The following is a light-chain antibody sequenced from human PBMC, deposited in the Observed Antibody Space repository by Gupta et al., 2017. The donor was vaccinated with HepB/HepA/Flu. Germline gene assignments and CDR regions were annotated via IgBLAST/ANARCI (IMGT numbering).Light chain of an antibody. Sequence: QSALTQPASVSGSPGQSITISCTGTSSDVVAYNYVSWYQQHPGKAPKIMIYDVSDRPSGVSNRFSGSKSGNTASLTISGLQAEDEADYFCSSYTSSITYVFGTGTKVTVL. CDR2: DVS. J-gene: IGLJ1*01. CDR1: SSDVVAYNY. CDR3: SSYTSSITYV. V-gene: IGLV2-14*01.